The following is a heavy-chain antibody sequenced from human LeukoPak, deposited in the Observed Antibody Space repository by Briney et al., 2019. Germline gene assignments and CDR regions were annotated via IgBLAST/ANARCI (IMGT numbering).Heavy chain of an antibody. D-gene: IGHD6-19*01. Sequence: LRASVKVSCKASGGTFSSYAISWVRQAPGQGLEWMGRIIPILGIANYAQKFQGRVTITADKSTSTAYMELSSLRSEDTAVYYCARDKVAADSSGWHSPVDYWGQGTLVTVSS. J-gene: IGHJ4*02. CDR1: GGTFSSYA. CDR2: IIPILGIA. CDR3: ARDKVAADSSGWHSPVDY. V-gene: IGHV1-69*04.